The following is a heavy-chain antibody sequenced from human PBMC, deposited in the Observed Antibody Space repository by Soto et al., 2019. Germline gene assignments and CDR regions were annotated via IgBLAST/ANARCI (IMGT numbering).Heavy chain of an antibody. V-gene: IGHV3-23*01. D-gene: IGHD6-19*01. CDR2: VSGSGTST. Sequence: VGSLRLSCEASGVSIVEYGMNWVRQAPVRGLEWVSGVSGSGTSTYYADSLKGRVTISRDNSRDTLFLQMNGLTADDTAVYYCPKATTNGGWFNTFDCWGQGALVPASS. J-gene: IGHJ4*02. CDR1: GVSIVEYG. CDR3: PKATTNGGWFNTFDC.